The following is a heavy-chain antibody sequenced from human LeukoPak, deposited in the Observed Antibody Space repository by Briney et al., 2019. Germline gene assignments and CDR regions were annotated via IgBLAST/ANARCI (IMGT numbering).Heavy chain of an antibody. D-gene: IGHD2-2*01. CDR2: ISAYNGNT. CDR1: GYTFTSYG. Sequence: EASVKVSCKASGYTFTSYGLSWVRRAPGQGLEWMGWISAYNGNTNYAQNLQGRVTMTTDTSTGTAYMELRSLRSDDTAVYYCARDLGSVVVPAAIGYWGQGTLVTVSS. V-gene: IGHV1-18*01. J-gene: IGHJ4*02. CDR3: ARDLGSVVVPAAIGY.